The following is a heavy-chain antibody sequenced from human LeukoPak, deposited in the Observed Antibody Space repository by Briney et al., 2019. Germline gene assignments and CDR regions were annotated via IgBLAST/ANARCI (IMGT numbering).Heavy chain of an antibody. J-gene: IGHJ3*02. CDR1: GGSISNYY. CDR3: ASLTYYYDSSGLGNAFDI. D-gene: IGHD3-22*01. CDR2: IYYSGST. Sequence: SETLSLTCTVSGGSISNYYWSWIRQPPGKGLEWIGYIYYSGSTNYNPSLKSRVTISVDTSKNQFSLNLSSVTAADTAVYYCASLTYYYDSSGLGNAFDIWGQGTMVTVSS. V-gene: IGHV4-59*01.